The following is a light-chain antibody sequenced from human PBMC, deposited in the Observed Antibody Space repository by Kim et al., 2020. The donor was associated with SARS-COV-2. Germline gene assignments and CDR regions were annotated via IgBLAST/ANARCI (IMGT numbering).Light chain of an antibody. CDR2: GKN. J-gene: IGLJ3*02. V-gene: IGLV3-19*01. CDR1: SLRSYY. CDR3: NSRDSSGNQLV. Sequence: SSELTQDPAVSVALGQTVRITCQGDSLRSYYASWYQQTPGQAPVLVIYGKNNRPSGIPDRFSGSSSGNTASLTITGAQAEDEADYYCNSRDSSGNQLVFGGGIQLTVL.